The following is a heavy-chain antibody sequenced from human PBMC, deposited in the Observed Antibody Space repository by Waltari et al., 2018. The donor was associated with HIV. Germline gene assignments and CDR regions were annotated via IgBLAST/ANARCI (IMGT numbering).Heavy chain of an antibody. CDR1: GFTFRNYA. V-gene: IGHV3-30*01. CDR2: ISYDGNEK. J-gene: IGHJ4*02. D-gene: IGHD3-10*01. Sequence: QVQLVDSGGGVVQPGRSLRLSCAASGFTFRNYAMQWVRQAPGKGLEWVAVISYDGNEKYYADSVKGRFTISRGNSRNTLFLQMNSLRAEDTAVYYCARGRGGPDYWGQGTLVTVSS. CDR3: ARGRGGPDY.